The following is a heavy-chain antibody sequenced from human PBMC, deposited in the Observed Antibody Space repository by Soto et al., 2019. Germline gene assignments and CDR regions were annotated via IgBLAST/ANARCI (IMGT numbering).Heavy chain of an antibody. D-gene: IGHD6-13*01. Sequence: QVQLVESGGGVVQPGRSLRLSCAASGFTFSSYGMHWVRQAPGKGLEWVAVIWYDGSNKYYADSVKGRFTISRDNSKNTLYLQMNSLRAEDTAVYYCARDFSIAAAGTGWFDPWGQGTLVTVSS. CDR1: GFTFSSYG. CDR2: IWYDGSNK. CDR3: ARDFSIAAAGTGWFDP. V-gene: IGHV3-33*01. J-gene: IGHJ5*02.